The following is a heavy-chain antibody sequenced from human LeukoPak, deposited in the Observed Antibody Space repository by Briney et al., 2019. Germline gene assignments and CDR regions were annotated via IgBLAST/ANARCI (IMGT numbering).Heavy chain of an antibody. CDR2: IKQDGSEK. D-gene: IGHD6-6*01. CDR3: AKSDGSSSTPYDY. V-gene: IGHV3-7*01. CDR1: GFTFSSYW. J-gene: IGHJ4*02. Sequence: QSGGSLRLSCAASGFTFSSYWMSWVRQAPGKGLEWVANIKQDGSEKYYVDSVKGRFTISRDNAKNSLYLQMNSLRAEDTAVYYCAKSDGSSSTPYDYWGQGTLVTVSS.